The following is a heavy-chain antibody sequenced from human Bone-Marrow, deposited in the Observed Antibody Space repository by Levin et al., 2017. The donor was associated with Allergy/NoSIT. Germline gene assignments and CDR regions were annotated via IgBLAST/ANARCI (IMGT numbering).Heavy chain of an antibody. V-gene: IGHV1-18*04. CDR1: GYSFTSYG. Sequence: GESLKISCKASGYSFTSYGIIWVRQAPGQGLEWMGWISGNNRHTNYARKFQGRVTMTTDTSTSTAYMEVRSLRFDDAAVYYCARVTDYGDSDLNWFDPWGQGTLVTVSS. CDR2: ISGNNRHT. CDR3: ARVTDYGDSDLNWFDP. D-gene: IGHD4-17*01. J-gene: IGHJ5*02.